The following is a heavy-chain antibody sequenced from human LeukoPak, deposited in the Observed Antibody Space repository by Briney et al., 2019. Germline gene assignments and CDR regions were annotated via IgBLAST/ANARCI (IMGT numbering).Heavy chain of an antibody. CDR1: GYSFTSYW. CDR2: IYPGDSDT. Sequence: GESLKISCKGSGYSFTSYWIGWVRQMRGKGLEWMGIIYPGDSDTRYSPSFQGQVTISADKSTSTAYLQWSSLKASDTAMYYCARAYYDFWSGYYPFDYWGQGTLVTVSS. D-gene: IGHD3-3*01. J-gene: IGHJ4*02. CDR3: ARAYYDFWSGYYPFDY. V-gene: IGHV5-51*01.